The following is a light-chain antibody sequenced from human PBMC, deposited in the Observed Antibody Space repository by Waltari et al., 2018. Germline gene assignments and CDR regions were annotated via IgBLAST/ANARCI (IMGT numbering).Light chain of an antibody. CDR3: NSYTGSSSWV. J-gene: IGLJ3*02. CDR1: SRDVGFYNY. V-gene: IGLV2-14*01. Sequence: QSALTQPTSVSGSPGQSITISCTGTSRDVGFYNYVSWYQQYPGKVPQLLIYDVSDRPSGVSSRCSGSKSGNTASLTISGLQADDEADYYCNSYTGSSSWVFGGGTKLTVL. CDR2: DVS.